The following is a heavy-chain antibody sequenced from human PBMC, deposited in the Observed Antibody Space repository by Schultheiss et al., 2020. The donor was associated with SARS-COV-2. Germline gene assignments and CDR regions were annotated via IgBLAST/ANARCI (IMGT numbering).Heavy chain of an antibody. CDR1: GFTFSSYA. Sequence: GGSLRLSCAASGFTFSSYAMHWVRQAPGKGLEWVAVISYDGSNKYYADSVKGRFTMSRDNAKNTLYVQMNSLRAEDTAVYYCVRDSAYNPELWGQGTLVTVSS. CDR3: VRDSAYNPEL. CDR2: ISYDGSNK. D-gene: IGHD1-14*01. J-gene: IGHJ4*02. V-gene: IGHV3-30*07.